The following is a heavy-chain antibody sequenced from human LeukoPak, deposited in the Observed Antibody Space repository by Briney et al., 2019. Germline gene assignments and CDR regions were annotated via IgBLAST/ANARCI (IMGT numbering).Heavy chain of an antibody. V-gene: IGHV3-7*01. Sequence: GGSLRLSCVASGFTLSTYWMRWVRQAPGKGLESGANIKHDGGESYYVDSVKARFSISRDNAKTSLSLQMNSLRVEHTAVYYCKMALRGSTGVSSGQGTLVTASS. D-gene: IGHD1-14*01. CDR1: GFTLSTYW. J-gene: IGHJ5*02. CDR2: IKHDGGES. CDR3: KMALRGSTGVS.